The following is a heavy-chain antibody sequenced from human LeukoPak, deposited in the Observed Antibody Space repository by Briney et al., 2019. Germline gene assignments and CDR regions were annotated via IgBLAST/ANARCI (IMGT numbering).Heavy chain of an antibody. V-gene: IGHV1-2*02. CDR2: INPNSGGT. Sequence: ASVKLSCKPSGSTFTGYYLHWVRQAHGHGLEWMGWINPNSGGTKSAQTFQGRVTMTRDTSISTAYMELSSLRADDTAVYYCARGRTQKGETGRWYFDLWGRGTRVTVSS. J-gene: IGHJ2*01. CDR1: GSTFTGYY. D-gene: IGHD1-1*01. CDR3: ARGRTQKGETGRWYFDL.